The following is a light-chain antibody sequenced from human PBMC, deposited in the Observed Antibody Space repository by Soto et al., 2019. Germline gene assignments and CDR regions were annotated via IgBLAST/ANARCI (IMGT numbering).Light chain of an antibody. CDR2: DAS. CDR3: QQFGNLPLT. J-gene: IGKJ4*01. Sequence: DIQMTQSPSSLSASVGDRVTITCQASQDISNFLNWYQQKPGKAPKLLIYDASSLETGVPSRFSGRGSGTDFTFTISSLQPEDIATYYCQQFGNLPLTFGGGTKVEIK. V-gene: IGKV1-33*01. CDR1: QDISNF.